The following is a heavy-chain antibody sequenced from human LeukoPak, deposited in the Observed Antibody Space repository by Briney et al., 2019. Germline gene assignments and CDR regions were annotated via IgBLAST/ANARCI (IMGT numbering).Heavy chain of an antibody. V-gene: IGHV1-2*06. CDR2: INPNSGGT. D-gene: IGHD2-8*01. CDR3: ARDKDIVLMVYASGGFDP. CDR1: GYTFTGYY. J-gene: IGHJ5*02. Sequence: ASVKVSCTASGYTFTGYYMHWVRQAPGQGLEWMGRINPNSGGTNYAQKFQGRVTMTRDTSISTACMELSRLRSDDTAVYYCARDKDIVLMVYASGGFDPWGQGTLVTVSS.